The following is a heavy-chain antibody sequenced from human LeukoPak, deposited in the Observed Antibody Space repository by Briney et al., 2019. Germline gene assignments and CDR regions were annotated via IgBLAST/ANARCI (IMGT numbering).Heavy chain of an antibody. J-gene: IGHJ4*02. V-gene: IGHV4-38-2*02. CDR3: ARVWDSSFDY. CDR2: IYHSGGT. D-gene: IGHD6-19*01. Sequence: PSETLSLTCTVSGYSISSGYYWGWIRQPPGKGLEWIGSIYHSGGTYYNPSLKSRVTISVDTSINTAYLQWSSLKSSDTAMYYCARVWDSSFDYWGQGTLVTVSS. CDR1: GYSISSGYY.